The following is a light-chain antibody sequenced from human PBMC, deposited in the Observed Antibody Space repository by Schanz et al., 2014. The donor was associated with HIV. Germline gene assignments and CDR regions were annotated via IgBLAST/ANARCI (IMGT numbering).Light chain of an antibody. CDR2: NTF. CDR1: SSNFRSNA. CDR3: ATWDDSLNGWV. Sequence: VLTQPPSASGTPGQRVTISCSGSSSNFRSNAVNWYQQLPGTAPRLVIYNTFHRPSGVPDRFSGSQSGTSASLAISGLQSEDESDFFCATWDDSLNGWVFGGGTKLTVL. V-gene: IGLV1-44*01. J-gene: IGLJ3*02.